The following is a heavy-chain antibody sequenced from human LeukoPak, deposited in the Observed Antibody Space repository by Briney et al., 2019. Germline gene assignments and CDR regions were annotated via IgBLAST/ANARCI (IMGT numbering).Heavy chain of an antibody. V-gene: IGHV4-30-4*01. Sequence: SQTLSLTCIVSGGSISSGDYYWSWLRQSPGRGLEWIGYIYYSGSTHYNPSLKSRVLILRDTSKNRFSLKLSSVIAADTAVYYCARVYFYGLDVWGQGTTVTVSS. CDR1: GGSISSGDYY. J-gene: IGHJ6*02. CDR2: IYYSGST. CDR3: ARVYFYGLDV.